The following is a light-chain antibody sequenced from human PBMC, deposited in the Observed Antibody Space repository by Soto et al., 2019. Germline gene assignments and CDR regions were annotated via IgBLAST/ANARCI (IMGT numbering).Light chain of an antibody. J-gene: IGLJ2*01. CDR2: RNT. Sequence: QSVLTQPPSASGTTGQRVTVSCSGTSSNNGNNYVCWYQQLPGTPPKLLIYRNTQRPSGAPDRFSGSNSGTSASLAISWPRSDDEAEYYCTAWDASLSGVVFGGGTKLTVL. V-gene: IGLV1-47*01. CDR3: TAWDASLSGVV. CDR1: SSNNGNNY.